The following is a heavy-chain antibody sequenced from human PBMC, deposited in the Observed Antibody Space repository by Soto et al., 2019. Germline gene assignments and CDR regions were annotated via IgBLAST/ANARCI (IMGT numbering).Heavy chain of an antibody. CDR1: GLNFDDFA. V-gene: IGHV3-9*01. CDR2: ITWNSRVL. J-gene: IGHJ4*02. D-gene: IGHD3-3*01. Sequence: GGSLRLSCVGTGLNFDDFAMHWVRQAPGKGLEWVSGITWNSRVLAYADSVKGRFTISRDNARNSLYLQMDSLRDEDTALYYCATGRYDFWSPYYFGSWGQGTLVTVS. CDR3: ATGRYDFWSPYYFGS.